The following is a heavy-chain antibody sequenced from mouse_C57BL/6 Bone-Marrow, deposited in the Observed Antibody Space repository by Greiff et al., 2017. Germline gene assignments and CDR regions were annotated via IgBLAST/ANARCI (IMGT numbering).Heavy chain of an antibody. J-gene: IGHJ4*01. Sequence: EVKLQQSGPELVKPGASVKISCKASGYTFTDYYMNWVKQSHGKSLEWIGDVNPNNGGTSYNQKFKGKATLTVDKSSSTAYMELRSLTSEDSAVYYCARNWDEDYYAMDYWGQGTSGTVSS. CDR2: VNPNNGGT. CDR3: ARNWDEDYYAMDY. D-gene: IGHD4-1*01. V-gene: IGHV1-26*01. CDR1: GYTFTDYY.